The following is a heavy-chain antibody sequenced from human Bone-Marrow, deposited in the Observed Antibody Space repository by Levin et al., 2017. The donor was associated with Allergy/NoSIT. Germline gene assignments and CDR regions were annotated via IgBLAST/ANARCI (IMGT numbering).Heavy chain of an antibody. CDR1: GGSISSSSYY. CDR3: ARHNFSTNRVSGVLRFLEWLLYLVVVGDNWFDP. Sequence: SETLSLTCTVSGGSISSSSYYWGWIRQPPGKGLEWIGSIYYSGSTYYNPSLKSRVTISVDTSKNQFSLKLSSVTAADTAVYYCARHNFSTNRVSGVLRFLEWLLYLVVVGDNWFDPWGQGTLVTVSS. CDR2: IYYSGST. D-gene: IGHD3-3*01. J-gene: IGHJ5*02. V-gene: IGHV4-39*01.